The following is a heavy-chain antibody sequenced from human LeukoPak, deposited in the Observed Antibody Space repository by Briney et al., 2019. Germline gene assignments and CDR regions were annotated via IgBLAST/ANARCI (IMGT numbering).Heavy chain of an antibody. Sequence: SETLSLTCAVSGYSISSGYYWGWVRQPPGKGLEWIGNIYHSGTTYYNPSLKSRVTISVDTSKYQFSPKLTSVTAADTAVYYCARQRHIVAVPGSFDIWGQGTMVTVSS. CDR3: ARQRHIVAVPGSFDI. D-gene: IGHD2-2*01. V-gene: IGHV4-38-2*01. CDR1: GYSISSGYY. CDR2: IYHSGTT. J-gene: IGHJ3*02.